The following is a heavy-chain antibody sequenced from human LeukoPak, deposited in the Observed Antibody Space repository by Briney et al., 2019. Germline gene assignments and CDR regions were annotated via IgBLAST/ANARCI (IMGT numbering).Heavy chain of an antibody. CDR1: GFTFSSYG. CDR3: SGGVGATAFDY. D-gene: IGHD1-26*01. CDR2: IWYDGSNK. Sequence: PGGSLRLSCAASGFTFSSYGMHWVRQAPGKGLEWVAVIWYDGSNKYYADSVKGRFTISRDNSKDTLYLQMNSLRAEDPAVYYCSGGVGATAFDYWGQGTLVTVSS. V-gene: IGHV3-33*01. J-gene: IGHJ4*02.